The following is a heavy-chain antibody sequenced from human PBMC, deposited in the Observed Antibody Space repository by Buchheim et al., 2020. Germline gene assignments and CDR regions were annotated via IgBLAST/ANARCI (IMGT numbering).Heavy chain of an antibody. V-gene: IGHV4-34*01. CDR2: INHSGST. J-gene: IGHJ6*02. Sequence: QVQLQQWGAGLLKPSETLSLTCAVYGGSFSGYYWSWIRQPPGKGLEWIGEINHSGSTNYNPSLKSRVTISVDTSKNQFSLKLSSVTAADTAVYYCARGYYDILTPPPYYYYGMDVWGQGTT. CDR1: GGSFSGYY. D-gene: IGHD3-9*01. CDR3: ARGYYDILTPPPYYYYGMDV.